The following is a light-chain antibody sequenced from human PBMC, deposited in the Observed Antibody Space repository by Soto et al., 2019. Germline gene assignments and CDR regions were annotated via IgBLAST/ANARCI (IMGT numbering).Light chain of an antibody. CDR2: EVS. CDR3: SSHTTSNTRV. CDR1: SSDVGAYDF. V-gene: IGLV2-14*03. J-gene: IGLJ1*01. Sequence: QSALTQPASVSGSPGQSIAISCTGTSSDVGAYDFVSWYQQHPDKAPKLLIYEVSNRPSGVSDRFSGSKSVNTATLTISCLQAEDEADYYCSSHTTSNTRVFGRGTKVTVL.